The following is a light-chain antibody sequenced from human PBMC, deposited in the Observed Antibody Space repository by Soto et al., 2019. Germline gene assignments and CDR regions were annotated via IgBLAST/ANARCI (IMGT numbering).Light chain of an antibody. V-gene: IGKV3-11*01. CDR2: DAS. J-gene: IGKJ4*01. Sequence: TLSLSPGERATLSCRSSQGVSSYLAWYQQKPGQAPRLLIYDASNRATGIPARFSGSGSGTDFTLTISSLEPEDFAVYYCDQRRIWQFTFGGGTNV. CDR3: DQRRIWQFT. CDR1: QGVSSY.